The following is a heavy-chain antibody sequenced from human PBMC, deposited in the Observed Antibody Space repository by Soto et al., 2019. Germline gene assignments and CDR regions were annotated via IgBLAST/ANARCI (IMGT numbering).Heavy chain of an antibody. Sequence: QVQLVESGGGVVQPGRSLRLSCAASGFTFSSYAMHWVRQAPGKGLEWVAVISYDGRNKYYADSVKGRFTISRDKSKNTLYLQMNSLRAEDTAVYYCAREIERLLGFWGQGTLVTVSS. J-gene: IGHJ4*02. D-gene: IGHD3-3*01. V-gene: IGHV3-30*04. CDR1: GFTFSSYA. CDR3: AREIERLLGF. CDR2: ISYDGRNK.